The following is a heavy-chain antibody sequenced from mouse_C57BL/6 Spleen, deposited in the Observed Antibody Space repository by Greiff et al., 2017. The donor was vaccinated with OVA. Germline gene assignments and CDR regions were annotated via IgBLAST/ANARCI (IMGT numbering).Heavy chain of an antibody. CDR3: TPYDGEAMDY. CDR2: IDPETGGT. CDR1: GYTFTDYE. V-gene: IGHV1-15*01. J-gene: IGHJ4*01. D-gene: IGHD2-3*01. Sequence: QVQLKQSGAELVRPGASVTLSCKASGYTFTDYEMHWVKQTPVHGLEWIGAIDPETGGTAYNQKFKGKAILTADKSSSTAYMELRSLTSEDSAVYYCTPYDGEAMDYWGQGTSVTVSS.